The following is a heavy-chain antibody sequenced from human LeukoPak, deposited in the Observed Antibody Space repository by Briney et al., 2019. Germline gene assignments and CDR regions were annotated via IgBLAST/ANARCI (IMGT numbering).Heavy chain of an antibody. CDR3: ATETNGRHYDY. CDR1: GFTFSSYS. CDR2: ISSSSSYI. D-gene: IGHD1-14*01. Sequence: GGSLRLSCAASGFTFSSYSMNWVRQAPGKGLEWVSSISSSSSYIYYADSVKGRFTISRDNANNFLYLQMNGLRAEDTAVYYCATETNGRHYDYWGQGTLLTVSS. J-gene: IGHJ4*02. V-gene: IGHV3-21*06.